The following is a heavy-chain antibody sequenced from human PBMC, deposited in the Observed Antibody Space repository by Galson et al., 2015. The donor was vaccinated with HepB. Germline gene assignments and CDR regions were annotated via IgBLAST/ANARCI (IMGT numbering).Heavy chain of an antibody. CDR1: GFTFSSYG. V-gene: IGHV3-30*03. J-gene: IGHJ4*02. Sequence: SLRLSCAASGFTFSSYGMHWVRQAPGKGLEWVAVISYDGSNKYYADSVKGRFTISRDNSKNTLYLQMNSLRAEDTAVYYCYIAAAGTDPDYWGQGTLVTVSS. CDR3: YIAAAGTDPDY. D-gene: IGHD6-13*01. CDR2: ISYDGSNK.